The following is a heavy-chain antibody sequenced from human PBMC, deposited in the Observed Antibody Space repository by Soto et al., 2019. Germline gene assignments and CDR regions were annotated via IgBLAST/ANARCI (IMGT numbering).Heavy chain of an antibody. CDR1: GFTFSTYA. D-gene: IGHD6-19*01. CDR2: ISYDGSVR. J-gene: IGHJ4*02. CDR3: ARQTSGWSYYFDY. V-gene: IGHV3-30-3*01. Sequence: QVQLVESGGGVVQPGRSLRLSCAASGFTFSTYAMHWVRQAPGKGREWVAVISYDGSVRYYADSVKGRFTISRDNSKNTLYLQMNRLRAGVTACYYWARQTSGWSYYFDYWGQGTPVTVSS.